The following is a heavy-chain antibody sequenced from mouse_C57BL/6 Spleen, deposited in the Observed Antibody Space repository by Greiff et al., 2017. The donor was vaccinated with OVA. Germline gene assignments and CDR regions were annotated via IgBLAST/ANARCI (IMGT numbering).Heavy chain of an antibody. CDR2: IWRGGST. J-gene: IGHJ4*01. CDR3: AKTPHDDCDVDYAMDY. D-gene: IGHD2-4*01. CDR1: GFSLTSYG. V-gene: IGHV2-5*01. Sequence: QVQLQQSGPGLVQPSQSLSITCTVSGFSLTSYGVHWVRQSPGKGLEWLGVIWRGGSTDYNAAFMSRLSITKDNSKSQVFFKMNSLQADDPAIYYCAKTPHDDCDVDYAMDYWGQGTSVTVSS.